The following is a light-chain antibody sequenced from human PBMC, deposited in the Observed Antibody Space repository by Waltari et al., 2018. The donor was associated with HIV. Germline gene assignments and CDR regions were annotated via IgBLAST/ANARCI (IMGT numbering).Light chain of an antibody. J-gene: IGLJ1*01. CDR3: CSYAGQRV. Sequence: QSALTQPASVTGSPGQSLTLSCTVTSSDVGRYNLVSWYQQPPGKAPKLMIYEVSKRPSGVSNRFSGSKSGNTASLTISGLQAEDEAYYYCCSYAGQRVFGTGTKVTVL. V-gene: IGLV2-23*02. CDR1: SSDVGRYNL. CDR2: EVS.